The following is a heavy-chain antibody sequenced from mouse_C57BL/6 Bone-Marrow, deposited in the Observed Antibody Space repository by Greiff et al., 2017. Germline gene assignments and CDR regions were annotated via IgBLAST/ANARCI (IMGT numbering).Heavy chain of an antibody. CDR2: INPGSGGT. D-gene: IGHD2-1*01. CDR1: GYAFTNYL. J-gene: IGHJ4*01. V-gene: IGHV1-54*01. CDR3: ARGVYYGNSLGY. Sequence: VQLQQSGAELVRPGTSVKVSCKASGYAFTNYLIEWVKQRPGQGLEWIGVINPGSGGTNYNEKFKGKATLTADKSSSTAYMQLSSLTSEDSAVYFCARGVYYGNSLGYWGQGTSVTVSS.